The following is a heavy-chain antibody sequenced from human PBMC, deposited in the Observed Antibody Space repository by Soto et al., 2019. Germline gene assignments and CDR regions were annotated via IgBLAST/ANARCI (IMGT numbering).Heavy chain of an antibody. V-gene: IGHV1-2*02. CDR1: GYTFTSYY. CDR2: INPDSGVT. CDR3: ARDRGVRDV. J-gene: IGHJ6*02. Sequence: QVQLVQSGAEVKKPGASVKVSCKASGYTFTSYYMHWVRQAPGQGLEWMGWINPDSGVTYYPHKFQDRVTMTRDTSISTAYMELSRLTSDDTALYYCARDRGVRDVWGQGTTVSVSS. D-gene: IGHD2-8*01.